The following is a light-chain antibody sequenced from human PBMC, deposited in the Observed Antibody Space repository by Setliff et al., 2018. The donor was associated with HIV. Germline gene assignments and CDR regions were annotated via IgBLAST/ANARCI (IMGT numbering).Light chain of an antibody. V-gene: IGLV2-23*02. CDR1: SSDVGSYNL. J-gene: IGLJ1*01. CDR2: EVT. CDR3: CSYVYSSTSYV. Sequence: QSALTQPASVSGPPGQSITISCTGTSSDVGSYNLVSWYQHHPGKAPKLMIYEVTKRPSGVSNRFSGSKSGNMASLTISGLQAEDEAYYYCCSYVYSSTSYVFGIGTKVTVL.